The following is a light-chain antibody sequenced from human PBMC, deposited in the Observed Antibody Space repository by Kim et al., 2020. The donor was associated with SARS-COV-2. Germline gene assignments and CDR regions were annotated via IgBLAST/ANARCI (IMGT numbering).Light chain of an antibody. Sequence: SSELTQDPAVSVALGQTVRITCQGDSLRSYYASWYQQKPGQAPVLVIYGKNNRTSGIPDRFSGSSSGNTASLTITGAQAEDEADYYCNSRDSSGNHQVFG. V-gene: IGLV3-19*01. J-gene: IGLJ1*01. CDR3: NSRDSSGNHQV. CDR1: SLRSYY. CDR2: GKN.